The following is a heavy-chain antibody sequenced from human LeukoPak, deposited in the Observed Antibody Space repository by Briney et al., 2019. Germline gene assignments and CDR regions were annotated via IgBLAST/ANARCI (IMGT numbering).Heavy chain of an antibody. V-gene: IGHV3-23*01. CDR2: IGTSGSTT. J-gene: IGHJ4*02. D-gene: IGHD3-10*01. Sequence: GGSLRLSCAASGFTFSSYVMSWVRQAPGKGLEWVSVIGTSGSTTYYADSVKGRFTISRDNSKNTLYLQMSSLRAEGTAVYYCAKLVSTRYGEDWGQGTLVTVSS. CDR1: GFTFSSYV. CDR3: AKLVSTRYGED.